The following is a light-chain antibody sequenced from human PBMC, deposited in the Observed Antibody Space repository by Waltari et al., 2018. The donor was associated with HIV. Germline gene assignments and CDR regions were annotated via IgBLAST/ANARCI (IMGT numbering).Light chain of an antibody. Sequence: DTQMTQSTSSLSASVGHRVTITCRASQSINVWLAWYQQKPGKAPNLLFFKASSPKSGVPARFSGSGSGTEFTLTISSLQPDDSATYYCQQYDTSPITFGDGTRVEI. CDR3: QQYDTSPIT. V-gene: IGKV1-5*03. CDR2: KAS. J-gene: IGKJ4*01. CDR1: QSINVW.